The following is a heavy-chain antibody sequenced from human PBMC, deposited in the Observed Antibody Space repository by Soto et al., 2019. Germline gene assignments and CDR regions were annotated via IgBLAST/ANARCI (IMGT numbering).Heavy chain of an antibody. J-gene: IGHJ5*02. CDR1: GYTFTSYY. CDR3: ASDRTEGSGWRLDLFDP. V-gene: IGHV1-46*01. Sequence: ASVKVSCKASGYTFTSYYMHWVRQAPGQGLEWMGIINPSGGSTSYAQKFQGRVTMTRDTSTSTVYMELSSLRSEDTAVYYCASDRTEGSGWRLDLFDPWGQGTLVTVSS. D-gene: IGHD6-19*01. CDR2: INPSGGST.